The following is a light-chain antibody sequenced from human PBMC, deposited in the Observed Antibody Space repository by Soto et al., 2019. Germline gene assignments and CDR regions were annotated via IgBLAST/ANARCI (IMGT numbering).Light chain of an antibody. J-gene: IGKJ1*01. CDR3: QHYNSYSEA. CDR2: DAS. V-gene: IGKV1-5*01. Sequence: GDIVTITCRASQSISSWLAWYQQKPGKAPKLLIYDASSLGSGVPSRFSGSGSGTEFTLTISSLQPDDFATYYCQHYNSYSEAFGQGTKVDIK. CDR1: QSISSW.